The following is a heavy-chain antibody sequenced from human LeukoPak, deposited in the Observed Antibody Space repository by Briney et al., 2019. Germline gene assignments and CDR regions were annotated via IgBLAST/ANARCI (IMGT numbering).Heavy chain of an antibody. CDR2: IKQDGSEK. J-gene: IGHJ4*02. CDR3: AKSRNFGYDY. D-gene: IGHD3-10*01. Sequence: GGSLRLSCAASGFIFSNYWMNWVRQFPGKGLEWVASIKQDGSEKYYVDSVKGRFIISRDNAKNSLYLQMNSLRADYPAMYYCAKSRNFGYDYWGQGTLVTVSS. CDR1: GFIFSNYW. V-gene: IGHV3-7*05.